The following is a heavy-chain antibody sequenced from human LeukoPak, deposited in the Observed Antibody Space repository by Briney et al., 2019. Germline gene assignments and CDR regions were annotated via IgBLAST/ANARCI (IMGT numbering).Heavy chain of an antibody. CDR2: FYTSGST. CDR1: GGSISIYH. CDR3: ARDLDHCDITDCHNWSDP. Sequence: SETLSLTCTVSGGSISIYHWSWIRQPAGKGLEWIGRFYTSGSTSYSPSLKSRVTISVDKSKNQFSLKLRSVTAADTAVYYCARDLDHCDITDCHNWSDPWGEGTLVTVSS. J-gene: IGHJ5*02. V-gene: IGHV4-4*07. D-gene: IGHD2/OR15-2a*01.